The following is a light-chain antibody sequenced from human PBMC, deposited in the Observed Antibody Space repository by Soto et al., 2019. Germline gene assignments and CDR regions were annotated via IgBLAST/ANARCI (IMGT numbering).Light chain of an antibody. CDR1: QSITTY. Sequence: DIRMTQSPSSLSASVGDRVTITCRASQSITTYLNWFQQQPGKAPKLLIYAASSLQSGVPSRFTGSGFGTDVTLTISSLQPADFATYYCQQSYNTPLTFGAGTKVEIK. J-gene: IGKJ4*01. V-gene: IGKV1-39*01. CDR3: QQSYNTPLT. CDR2: AAS.